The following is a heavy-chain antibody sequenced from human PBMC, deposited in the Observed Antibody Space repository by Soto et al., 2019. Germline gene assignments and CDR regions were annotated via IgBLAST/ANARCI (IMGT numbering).Heavy chain of an antibody. CDR3: ATRSATFCVYGMDV. D-gene: IGHD1-26*01. J-gene: IGHJ6*02. V-gene: IGHV4-30-4*01. CDR2: ISYSGT. CDR1: GGSITAGNYV. Sequence: SETLSLTCTVSGGSITAGNYVLTWLRQSPGKGLEWIGYISYSGTYYNPSLKSRLTISIDTSKNQLSLQVTSVTAADTAVYYCATRSATFCVYGMDVWGQGTTVTVSS.